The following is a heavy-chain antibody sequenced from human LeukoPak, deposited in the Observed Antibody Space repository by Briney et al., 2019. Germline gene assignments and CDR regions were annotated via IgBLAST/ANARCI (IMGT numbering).Heavy chain of an antibody. CDR2: IIPIFGTA. D-gene: IGHD3-10*01. V-gene: IGHV1-69*01. Sequence: GSSVKVSCKASGGTFSSYAISWVRQAPGQGLEWMGGIIPIFGTANYAQKLQGRVTITADESTSTAYMELSSLRSEDTAVYYCARDQPMVRGVHPLDYWGQGTLVTVSS. CDR3: ARDQPMVRGVHPLDY. J-gene: IGHJ4*02. CDR1: GGTFSSYA.